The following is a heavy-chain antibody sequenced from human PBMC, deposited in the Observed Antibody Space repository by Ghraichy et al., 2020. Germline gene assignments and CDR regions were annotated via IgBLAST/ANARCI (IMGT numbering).Heavy chain of an antibody. Sequence: ASVKISCKASGYTFTISTIFRHRERHAPGQGLKWMGITNPSSGSTNHAQKFQGRVTMTRDTSTSTVYMGLSNLRSEDTAVYYCAREDGGRMDGSNLPFDSCGQGTLVTVSS. J-gene: IGHJ4*02. CDR1: GYTFTISTIF. CDR2: TNPSSGST. CDR3: AREDGGRMDGSNLPFDS. V-gene: IGHV1-46*01. D-gene: IGHD5-24*01.